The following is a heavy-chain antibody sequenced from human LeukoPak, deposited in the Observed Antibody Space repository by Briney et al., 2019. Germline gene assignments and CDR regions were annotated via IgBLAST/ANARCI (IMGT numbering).Heavy chain of an antibody. V-gene: IGHV1-2*02. CDR1: GYTLTSYY. CDR3: ARNEVGGYSYGNWFDP. J-gene: IGHJ5*02. Sequence: GASVKVSCKASGYTLTSYYMHWVRQAPGQGLEWMGWINPNSGGTNYAQKFQGRVTMTRDTSISTAYMELSRLRSDDTAVYYCARNEVGGYSYGNWFDPWGQGTLVTVSS. CDR2: INPNSGGT. D-gene: IGHD5-18*01.